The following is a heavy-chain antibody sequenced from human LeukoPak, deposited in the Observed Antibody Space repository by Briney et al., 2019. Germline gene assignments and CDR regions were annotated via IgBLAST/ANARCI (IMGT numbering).Heavy chain of an antibody. CDR1: GYSFTTYW. J-gene: IGHJ4*02. CDR2: IYPGDSDT. CDR3: ATQPYFGSGSYTEY. Sequence: GESLKISCKASGYSFTTYWIGWVRQRPGKGLEWMGIIYPGDSDTRYSPSFQGQVTMSADKSISTAYLQWSSLKASDTAMYFCATQPYFGSGSYTEYWGQGTLVTVSS. D-gene: IGHD3-10*01. V-gene: IGHV5-51*01.